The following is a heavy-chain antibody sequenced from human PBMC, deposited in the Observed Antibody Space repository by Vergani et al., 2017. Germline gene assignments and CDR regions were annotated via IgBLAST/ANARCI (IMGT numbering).Heavy chain of an antibody. D-gene: IGHD3-16*01. V-gene: IGHV3-30*02. Sequence: QVQLVESGGGVVQRGGSLRLSCATSGFTLSNYDMQWIRQGPGKGVEFVAFIQFDGSNQYYADSVKGRFTLSRDFSKNTIYLQMNSLRTDDTATYYCAKHFIVWGIDYWGQGTQVIVSS. CDR3: AKHFIVWGIDY. CDR1: GFTLSNYD. CDR2: IQFDGSNQ. J-gene: IGHJ4*02.